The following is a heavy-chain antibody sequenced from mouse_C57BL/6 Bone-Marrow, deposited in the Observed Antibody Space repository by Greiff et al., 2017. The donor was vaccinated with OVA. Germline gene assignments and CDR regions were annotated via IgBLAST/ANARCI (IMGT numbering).Heavy chain of an antibody. Sequence: DVKLVESGGDLVKPGGSLKLSCAASGFTFSSYGMSWVRQTPDKRLEWVATISSGGSYTYYPDSVKGRFTISRDNAKNTQYLQMSSLKSEDTAMYCCARRGGNYGFDYWGQGTTLTVSS. D-gene: IGHD2-1*01. CDR3: ARRGGNYGFDY. V-gene: IGHV5-6*02. CDR2: ISSGGSYT. CDR1: GFTFSSYG. J-gene: IGHJ2*01.